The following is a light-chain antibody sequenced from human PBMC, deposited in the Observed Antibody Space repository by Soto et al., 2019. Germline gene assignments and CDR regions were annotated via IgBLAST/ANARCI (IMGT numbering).Light chain of an antibody. CDR2: EGS. V-gene: IGLV2-23*01. CDR3: CSYAGSSTFV. J-gene: IGLJ1*01. Sequence: QSALTQPASVSGSPGQSITISCTGTTSDVGSYHLVSWYQHHPGKAPKLMIYEGSKWPSGVSNRFSGSKSGNTASLTISGLQAEDEADYYCCSYAGSSTFVFGTGTKVTVL. CDR1: TSDVGSYHL.